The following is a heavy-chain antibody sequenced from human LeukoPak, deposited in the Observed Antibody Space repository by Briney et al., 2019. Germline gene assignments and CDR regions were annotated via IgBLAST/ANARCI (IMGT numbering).Heavy chain of an antibody. Sequence: SETLSLTCAVYGGSFSGYYWSWVRQPPGKGLEWIGEINHSGSTNYNPSLKSRVTISVDTSKNQFSLKLNSVTAADTAVYYCASWFRSTRAFDIWGQGTMVTVSS. CDR2: INHSGST. CDR1: GGSFSGYY. D-gene: IGHD3-10*01. CDR3: ASWFRSTRAFDI. J-gene: IGHJ3*02. V-gene: IGHV4-34*01.